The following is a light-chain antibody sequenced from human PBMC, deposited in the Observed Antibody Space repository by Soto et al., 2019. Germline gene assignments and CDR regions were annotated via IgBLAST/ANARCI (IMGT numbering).Light chain of an antibody. J-gene: IGKJ3*01. Sequence: DIQMTQSPSTLSASVGDRVTITCRASQSFSTWLAWYQQKPGKDPKLLIYKASSLESGVPSRFSGRGSGTEFIFTISSLKADDFATYDGQKYHSYFGPGTKVYIK. CDR2: KAS. CDR3: QKYHSY. CDR1: QSFSTW. V-gene: IGKV1-5*03.